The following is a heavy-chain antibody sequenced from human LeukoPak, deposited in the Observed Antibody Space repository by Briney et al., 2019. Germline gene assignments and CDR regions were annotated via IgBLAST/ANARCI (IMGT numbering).Heavy chain of an antibody. CDR1: GFHFGDYA. J-gene: IGHJ4*02. D-gene: IGHD2-8*02. CDR2: TSWNSGSI. Sequence: PGGALELSCGASGFHFGDYAMDRGRAAPGKGLEGVSGTSWNSGSIGYADSVKGRFTISRDNAKNSLYLQMNSLRAEDTALYYCAKSPAPTGTFDYWGQGTLVTVSS. V-gene: IGHV3-9*01. CDR3: AKSPAPTGTFDY.